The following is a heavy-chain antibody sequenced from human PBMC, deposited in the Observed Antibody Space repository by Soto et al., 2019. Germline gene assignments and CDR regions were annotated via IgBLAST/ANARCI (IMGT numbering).Heavy chain of an antibody. CDR2: ISSSSSTI. CDR3: ARSGFFCGSSAYPKGVFEI. CDR1: GFTFSSYS. Sequence: VQLVESGGGLVQPGGSLRLSCAASGFTFSSYSINWVRQAPGKGLEWVSYISSSSSTIYYADSVKGRFTISRDNAKNSLFLQLNSLRDEDTAMYSSARSGFFCGSSAYPKGVFEIWAPGTRVTVSS. V-gene: IGHV3-48*02. J-gene: IGHJ3*02. D-gene: IGHD3-22*01.